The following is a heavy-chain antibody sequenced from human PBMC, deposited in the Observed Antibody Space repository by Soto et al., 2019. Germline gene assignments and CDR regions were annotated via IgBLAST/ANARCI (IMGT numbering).Heavy chain of an antibody. D-gene: IGHD6-6*01. CDR1: GGSFSGYY. CDR3: ARGTTPYGSSSRGDWFDP. Sequence: SETLSLTCAVYGGSFSGYYWSWIRQPPGKGLEWIGEINHSGSTNYNPSLKSRVTISVDTSKNQFSLKLNSVTAADTAVYYCARGTTPYGSSSRGDWFDPWGQGTLVTVSS. J-gene: IGHJ5*02. V-gene: IGHV4-34*01. CDR2: INHSGST.